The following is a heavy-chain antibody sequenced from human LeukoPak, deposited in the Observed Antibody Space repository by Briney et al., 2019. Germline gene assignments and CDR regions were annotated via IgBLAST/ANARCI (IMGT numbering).Heavy chain of an antibody. CDR1: GGSISSGGYY. D-gene: IGHD5/OR15-5a*01. CDR3: ARDVSGAEEDY. J-gene: IGHJ4*02. V-gene: IGHV4-30-2*05. Sequence: SETLSLTCTVSGGSISSGGYYWSWIRQPPGKGLEWIGYIYHSGSTYYNPSLKSRVTISVDTSKNQFSLKLSSVTAADTAVYYCARDVSGAEEDYWGQGTLVTVSS. CDR2: IYHSGST.